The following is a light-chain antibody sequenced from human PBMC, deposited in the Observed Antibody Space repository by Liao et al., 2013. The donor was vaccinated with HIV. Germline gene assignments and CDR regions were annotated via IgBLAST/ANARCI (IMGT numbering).Light chain of an antibody. J-gene: IGLJ2*01. V-gene: IGLV3-1*01. CDR3: QAWDSSADVV. CDR1: ELGDKY. Sequence: SYDLTQPPSVSVSPGQTASITCSGDELGDKYASWYQQRPGQSPVLVIYQDVKRPSGIPERFSGSNSRNTATLTISATQAMDEADYFCQAWDSSADVVFGGGTKLTVL. CDR2: QDV.